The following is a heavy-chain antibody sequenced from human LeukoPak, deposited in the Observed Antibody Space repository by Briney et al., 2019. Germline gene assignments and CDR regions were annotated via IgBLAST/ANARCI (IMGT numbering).Heavy chain of an antibody. CDR1: GFTFSSYG. CDR3: ARELAGSGFDP. J-gene: IGHJ5*02. Sequence: PGRSLRLSCAASGFTFSSYGMHWVRQAPGKGLEWVAVIWYDGSKKYYADSVKGRFTISRDNSKNSLYLQMNSLRAEDTAVYYCARELAGSGFDPWGQGTLVTVSS. D-gene: IGHD6-19*01. V-gene: IGHV3-33*01. CDR2: IWYDGSKK.